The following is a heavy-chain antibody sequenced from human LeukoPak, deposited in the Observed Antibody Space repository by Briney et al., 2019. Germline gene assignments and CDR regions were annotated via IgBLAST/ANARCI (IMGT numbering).Heavy chain of an antibody. Sequence: SETLSLTCTVSGGSISSYYWSWIRQPAGKGLEWIGRIYTSGSTNYNPSLKSRVTMSVDTSKNQFSLKLSSATAADTAVYYCARDAENWYFNWFDPWGQGTLVTVSS. J-gene: IGHJ5*02. V-gene: IGHV4-4*07. CDR1: GGSISSYY. CDR3: ARDAENWYFNWFDP. D-gene: IGHD1-7*01. CDR2: IYTSGST.